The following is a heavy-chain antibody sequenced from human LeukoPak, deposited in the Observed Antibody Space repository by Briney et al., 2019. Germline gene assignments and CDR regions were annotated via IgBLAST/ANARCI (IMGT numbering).Heavy chain of an antibody. CDR3: AKDRKAAAGYEYFQH. CDR1: GFTFSSYG. Sequence: PGGSLRLSCAASGFTFSSYGMHWVRQAPGKGLEWVAVISYDGSNKYYADSVKGRFTISRDNSKNTLYLQMNSLRAEDTAVYYCAKDRKAAAGYEYFQHWGQGTLVTVSS. V-gene: IGHV3-30*18. J-gene: IGHJ1*01. D-gene: IGHD6-13*01. CDR2: ISYDGSNK.